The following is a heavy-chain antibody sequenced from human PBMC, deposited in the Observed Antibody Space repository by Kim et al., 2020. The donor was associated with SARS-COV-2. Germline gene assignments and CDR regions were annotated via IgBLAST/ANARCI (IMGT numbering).Heavy chain of an antibody. D-gene: IGHD6-13*01. V-gene: IGHV3-11*04. Sequence: YADSVKGRFPLSSNNAKHSLCRQMNSLRAEDTAVYYCARAAAASFDFDYWGQGTLVTVSS. CDR3: ARAAAASFDFDY. J-gene: IGHJ4*02.